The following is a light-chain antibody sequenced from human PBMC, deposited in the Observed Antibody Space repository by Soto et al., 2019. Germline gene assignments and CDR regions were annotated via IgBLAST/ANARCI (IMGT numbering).Light chain of an antibody. CDR3: QQYGSSPRT. V-gene: IGKV3-20*01. J-gene: IGKJ1*01. CDR1: QSVSSSY. CDR2: GSS. Sequence: EVVLPQSPGTLSLSPGERATLSCRASQSVSSSYFAWYQQIPGQAPRLLIYGSSSRATGIPDRFSGIGSGTDFTLTISRLEPEDFAVYYCQQYGSSPRTFGQGTKVDIK.